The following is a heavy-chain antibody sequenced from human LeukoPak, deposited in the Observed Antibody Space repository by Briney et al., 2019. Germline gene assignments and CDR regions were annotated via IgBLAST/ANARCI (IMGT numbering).Heavy chain of an antibody. CDR2: INHNSGGT. V-gene: IGHV1-2*02. D-gene: IGHD1-26*01. J-gene: IGHJ5*02. CDR3: ACSVGANTDWFDR. CDR1: GYTFTGYY. Sequence: ASVKVSCKASGYTFTGYYMHWVRQAPGQGLEWMGWINHNSGGTNYAQKFQGRVTMTRDKSISTAYMELSRLRSDATAVYYCACSVGANTDWFDRWGQGTLVTVSS.